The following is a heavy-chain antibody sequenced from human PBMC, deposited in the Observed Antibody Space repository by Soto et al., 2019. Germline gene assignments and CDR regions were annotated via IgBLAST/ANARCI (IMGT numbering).Heavy chain of an antibody. J-gene: IGHJ4*02. CDR3: ARHNTYDSWSGFIY. Sequence: SETLSLTCTVSGGSISSYYWSWIRQPPGKGLEWIGYIYYSGSTNYNPSLKSRVTISVDTSKNQFSLKLSSVTAADTAVYYCARHNTYDSWSGFIYWGQGTLVTVSS. CDR1: GGSISSYY. D-gene: IGHD3-3*01. CDR2: IYYSGST. V-gene: IGHV4-59*08.